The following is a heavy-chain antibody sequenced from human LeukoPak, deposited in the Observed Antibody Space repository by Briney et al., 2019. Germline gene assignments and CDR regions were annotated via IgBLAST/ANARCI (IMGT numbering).Heavy chain of an antibody. CDR1: GFTFSNFG. CDR3: AREVRYDSGRYYLAY. Sequence: GRPLRLSCAASGFTFSNFGMHWVRQAPGKGLEWVAFIYYHGGETYQADSVKDRFTISRDNSINTLYLQMTSLRAEDTAVYYCAREVRYDSGRYYLAYWGQETLVTVSS. J-gene: IGHJ4*02. D-gene: IGHD3-22*01. V-gene: IGHV3-33*01. CDR2: IYYHGGET.